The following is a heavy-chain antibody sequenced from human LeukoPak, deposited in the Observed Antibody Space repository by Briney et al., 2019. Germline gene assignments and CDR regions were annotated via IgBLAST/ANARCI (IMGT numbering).Heavy chain of an antibody. V-gene: IGHV4-34*01. CDR1: GGSFSGYY. D-gene: IGHD3-22*01. Sequence: WETLSLTCAVYGGSFSGYYWSWIRQPPGKGLEWFGEINHSGSTNYNPSLKTRVTISVDPSKNQFSLKLSSVTAADTAVYYCATGRKDRGITMIVVVTKARGAFDIWGQGTMVTVSS. J-gene: IGHJ3*02. CDR2: INHSGST. CDR3: ATGRKDRGITMIVVVTKARGAFDI.